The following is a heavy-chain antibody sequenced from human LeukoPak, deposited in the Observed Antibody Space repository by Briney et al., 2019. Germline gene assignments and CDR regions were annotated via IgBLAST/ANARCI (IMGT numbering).Heavy chain of an antibody. CDR1: GDFISSYY. Sequence: SETLSLTCTVSGDFISSYYWSWIRQPPGKGLEWIGYIYYSGSTNYNPTLKSRVTISVDTSKNQFSLKLSSVTAADTAVYYCAREVVAAPGTVDYWGQGTLVTVSS. CDR3: AREVVAAPGTVDY. J-gene: IGHJ4*02. CDR2: IYYSGST. D-gene: IGHD6-13*01. V-gene: IGHV4-59*01.